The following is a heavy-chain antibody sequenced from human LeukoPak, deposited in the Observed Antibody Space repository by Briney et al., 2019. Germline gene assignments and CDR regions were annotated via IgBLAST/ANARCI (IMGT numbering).Heavy chain of an antibody. J-gene: IGHJ4*02. CDR1: GGPISSYY. Sequence: PSETLSLTCTVPGGPISSYYWSWIRQTPGKGLEWIGYIYYSGSTNYNPSLKSRVTISVDTSKSQFSLKLSSVAAADTAVYYCARGSPYSSSFCFDYWGQGTLVTVSS. D-gene: IGHD6-6*01. CDR2: IYYSGST. CDR3: ARGSPYSSSFCFDY. V-gene: IGHV4-59*01.